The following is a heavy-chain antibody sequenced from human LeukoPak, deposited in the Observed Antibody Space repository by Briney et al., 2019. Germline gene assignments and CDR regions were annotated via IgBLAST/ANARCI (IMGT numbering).Heavy chain of an antibody. CDR3: ARDLIAVAGLDY. Sequence: PGGSLRLSCAASGFTFSSYSMNWVSQAPGKGLEWVSYISSSSGTIYYADSVKGRFTISRDNAKNSLYLQMNSLRAEDTAVYYCARDLIAVAGLDYWGQGTLVTVSS. D-gene: IGHD6-19*01. V-gene: IGHV3-48*01. CDR2: ISSSSGTI. J-gene: IGHJ4*02. CDR1: GFTFSSYS.